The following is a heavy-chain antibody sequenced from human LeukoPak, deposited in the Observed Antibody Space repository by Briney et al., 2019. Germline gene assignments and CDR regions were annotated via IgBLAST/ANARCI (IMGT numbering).Heavy chain of an antibody. CDR3: AREPAYSGYFDY. CDR1: GFTVSSNY. Sequence: GGSLRLSCAASGFTVSSNYMSWVRQAPGKGLEWVSVIYSGGSTYYADSVKGRFTISRDNSKNTLYLQMNSLRAEDTAVYYCAREPAYSGYFDYWGQGTLVTVPS. J-gene: IGHJ4*02. V-gene: IGHV3-53*01. CDR2: IYSGGST. D-gene: IGHD5-12*01.